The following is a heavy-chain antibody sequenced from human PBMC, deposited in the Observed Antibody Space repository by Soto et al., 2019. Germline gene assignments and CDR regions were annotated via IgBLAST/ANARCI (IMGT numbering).Heavy chain of an antibody. CDR3: TRHFLGGSSPGHYYMDV. J-gene: IGHJ6*03. CDR2: IRSKANSYAT. V-gene: IGHV3-73*01. D-gene: IGHD6-6*01. CDR1: GFTFSGSA. Sequence: EVQLVESGGGLVQPGGSLKLSCAASGFTFSGSAMHWVRQASGKGLEWVGRIRSKANSYATAYAASMKGRFTVSRDDSKNTAYLQMNSLKTEDTAVYYCTRHFLGGSSPGHYYMDVWGKGTTVTVSS.